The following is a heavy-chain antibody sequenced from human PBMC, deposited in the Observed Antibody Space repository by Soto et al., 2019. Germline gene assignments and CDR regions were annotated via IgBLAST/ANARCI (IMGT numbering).Heavy chain of an antibody. CDR2: ISTYNDKR. D-gene: IGHD2-15*01. CDR1: GYAFTTYG. V-gene: IGHV1-18*01. J-gene: IGHJ5*02. Sequence: VQLVQSGAEVKKPGASVKVSCKASGYAFTTYGVSWVRQAPGQGLEWMGWISTYNDKRAYAQKFQGRVTMTTDTSTSTAYMELRSLRSDDTAVYYCARDFHCSGGRCYDCFDPWGQGTLATVSS. CDR3: ARDFHCSGGRCYDCFDP.